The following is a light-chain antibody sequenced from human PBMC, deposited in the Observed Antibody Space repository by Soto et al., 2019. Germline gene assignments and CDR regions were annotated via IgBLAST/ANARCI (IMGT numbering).Light chain of an antibody. V-gene: IGKV3-15*01. J-gene: IGKJ1*01. Sequence: EIVMTQSPATLSVSPGERATLSCRASQSVSSNLAWYQQKPGQAPRLLIYGASTRATGIPARFSGSGSGTEFTLTISSLQSEDSATYYCQQYNSYRTFGPGTKVDIK. CDR1: QSVSSN. CDR3: QQYNSYRT. CDR2: GAS.